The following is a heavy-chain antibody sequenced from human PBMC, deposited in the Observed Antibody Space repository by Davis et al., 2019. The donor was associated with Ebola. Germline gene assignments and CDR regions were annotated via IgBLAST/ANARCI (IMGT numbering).Heavy chain of an antibody. Sequence: GESLKISCVVSGFTFSNYAVSWVRQAPGKGMEWVSAISESGGSTNYADSVKGRFTISRDNSKNTLYLQMNSLRAEDTAVYYCAKGQQLHFDYWGQGTLVTVSS. D-gene: IGHD6-13*01. CDR3: AKGQQLHFDY. CDR2: ISESGGST. J-gene: IGHJ4*02. CDR1: GFTFSNYA. V-gene: IGHV3-23*01.